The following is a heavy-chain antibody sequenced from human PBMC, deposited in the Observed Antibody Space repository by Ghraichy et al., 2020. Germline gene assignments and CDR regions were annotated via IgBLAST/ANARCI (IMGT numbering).Heavy chain of an antibody. V-gene: IGHV4-34*01. Sequence: SETLSLTCVVSGGSVSSGGYYWSWIRQPPGKGLEWIGEINHSGSTNYNPSLKSRVTISVDTSKNQFSLKLSSVTAADTAVYYCARVGIRFLEWLPSDYGMDVWGQGTTVTVSS. J-gene: IGHJ6*02. CDR3: ARVGIRFLEWLPSDYGMDV. D-gene: IGHD3-3*01. CDR1: GGSVSSGGYY. CDR2: INHSGST.